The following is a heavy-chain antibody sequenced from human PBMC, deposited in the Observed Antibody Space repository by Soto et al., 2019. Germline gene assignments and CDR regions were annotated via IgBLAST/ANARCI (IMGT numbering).Heavy chain of an antibody. CDR2: IIYSGVI. J-gene: IGHJ4*02. V-gene: IGHV4-39*01. D-gene: IGHD3-9*01. Sequence: PSETLTLTCNVSGASISTSNYWGWFRQPPGAWLEWIGSIIYSGVIMYNPSLQSRLTLFVDTSKNQFSLKLSSVTAADTAVYYCARAHYDILTGYYSDDHWGQGTLVTVSS. CDR3: ARAHYDILTGYYSDDH. CDR1: GASISTSNY.